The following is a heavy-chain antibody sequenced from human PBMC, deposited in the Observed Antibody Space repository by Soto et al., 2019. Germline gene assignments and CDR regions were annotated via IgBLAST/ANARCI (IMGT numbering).Heavy chain of an antibody. J-gene: IGHJ5*02. D-gene: IGHD2-2*01. CDR2: INHSGST. V-gene: IGHV4-34*01. Sequence: SETLSLTCAVYGGSFSGYYWSWIRQPPGKGLEWIGEINHSGSTNYNPSLKSRVTISVDTSKNQFSLKLSSVTAADTAVYYCARGAYCSSTSCYEQKYNWFDPWGQGTLVTAPQ. CDR3: ARGAYCSSTSCYEQKYNWFDP. CDR1: GGSFSGYY.